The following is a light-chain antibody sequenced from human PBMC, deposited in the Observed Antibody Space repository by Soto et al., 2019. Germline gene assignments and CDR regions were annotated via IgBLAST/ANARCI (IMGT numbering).Light chain of an antibody. CDR2: EVS. Sequence: QSALTQPASVSGSPGQSITISCTGSNSDVGAYNFVCWHQQHPGKAPKLLISEVSIRPSGVSNRFSGSKSGNTASLTISGLQADDEADYYCISYTTVRTWVFGGGTKLTVL. J-gene: IGLJ3*02. CDR3: ISYTTVRTWV. V-gene: IGLV2-14*01. CDR1: NSDVGAYNF.